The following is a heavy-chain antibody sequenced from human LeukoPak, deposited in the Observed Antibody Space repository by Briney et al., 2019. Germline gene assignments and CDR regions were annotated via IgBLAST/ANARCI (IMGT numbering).Heavy chain of an antibody. V-gene: IGHV3-23*01. D-gene: IGHD5-12*01. CDR3: ASTGGRGYSGYEPFDY. J-gene: IGHJ4*02. CDR1: GFTFSSYA. Sequence: GGSLRLSCAASGFTFSSYAMSWVRQAPGKGLEWVSAISGSGGSTYYADSVKGRFTISRDNSKNTLYLQMNSLRAEDTAVYYSASTGGRGYSGYEPFDYWGQGTLVTVSS. CDR2: ISGSGGST.